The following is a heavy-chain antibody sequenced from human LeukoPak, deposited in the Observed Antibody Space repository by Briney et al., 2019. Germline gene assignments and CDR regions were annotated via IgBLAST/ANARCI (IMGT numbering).Heavy chain of an antibody. D-gene: IGHD3-3*01. J-gene: IGHJ4*02. CDR1: GFTFSSYS. CDR3: ARVAFGVTIGGYYFDY. Sequence: GGSLRLSCAASGFTFSSYSMNWVRQAPGKGLEWVSYISSSSSTIYYADSVKGRFTISRDNAKNSLYLQMNSLRAEDTAVYYCARVAFGVTIGGYYFDYWGQGTLVTVSS. V-gene: IGHV3-48*04. CDR2: ISSSSSTI.